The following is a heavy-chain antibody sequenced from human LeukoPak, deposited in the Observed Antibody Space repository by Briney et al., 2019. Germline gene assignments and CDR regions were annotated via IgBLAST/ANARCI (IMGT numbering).Heavy chain of an antibody. CDR2: ISHDGSDK. CDR1: GFTFSGYG. V-gene: IGHV3-33*05. J-gene: IGHJ4*02. Sequence: GGSLRLSCAASGFTFSGYGMHWVRQAPGKGLEWVALISHDGSDKYYTDSAKGRFTISRDNAKNSLYLQMNSLRGEDTAIYYCARDGDSYGYGIDYWGQGTLVTVSP. D-gene: IGHD5-18*01. CDR3: ARDGDSYGYGIDY.